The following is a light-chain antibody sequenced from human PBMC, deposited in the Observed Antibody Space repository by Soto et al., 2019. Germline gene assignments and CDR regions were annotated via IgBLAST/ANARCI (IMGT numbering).Light chain of an antibody. J-gene: IGKJ3*01. CDR3: QQYYSWPPIP. Sequence: EIVMTQSPATLSVSPGERATLSCRASQSVSNNLAWYQQRPGQAPRLLIYDASTRATGIPARFSGSGSGTEFTLTISSLQSEDFTVYYCQQYYSWPPIPFGPGTKVDIK. V-gene: IGKV3-15*01. CDR2: DAS. CDR1: QSVSNN.